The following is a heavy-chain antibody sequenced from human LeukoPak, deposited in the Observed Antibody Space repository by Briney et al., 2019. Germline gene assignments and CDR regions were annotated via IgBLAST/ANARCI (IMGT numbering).Heavy chain of an antibody. V-gene: IGHV1-58*01. J-gene: IGHJ3*02. CDR1: GFTFTSSA. Sequence: GASVKVSCKASGFTFTSSAVQWVRQARGQRLEWIGWIVVGSGNTNYAQKFQERVTITRDMSTSTAYMELSSLRSEDTAVYYCARAVAGHEAFDIWGQGTMVTVSS. CDR3: ARAVAGHEAFDI. CDR2: IVVGSGNT. D-gene: IGHD6-19*01.